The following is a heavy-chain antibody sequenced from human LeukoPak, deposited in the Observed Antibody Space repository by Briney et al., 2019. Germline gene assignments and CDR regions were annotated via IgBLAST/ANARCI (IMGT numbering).Heavy chain of an antibody. J-gene: IGHJ4*02. V-gene: IGHV4-4*02. CDR1: GDSISSSNW. Sequence: PSGTLSLNCAVSGDSISSSNWWRWVRQPPGKGLEWIGEIYHSGSTNYNPSLKRRVTISVGKSKNQFSLKLNSVTAADTAVYYCAQKDYSGERAFGYWGQGTLVTVSS. D-gene: IGHD2-15*01. CDR3: AQKDYSGERAFGY. CDR2: IYHSGST.